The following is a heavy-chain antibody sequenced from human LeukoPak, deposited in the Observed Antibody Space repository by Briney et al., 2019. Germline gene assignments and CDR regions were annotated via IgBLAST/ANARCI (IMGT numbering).Heavy chain of an antibody. CDR2: ISYDGSNK. CDR1: GFTFSSYG. Sequence: GSLRLSCAASGFTFSSYGMHWVRQAPGKGLEWVAVISYDGSNKYYADSVKGRFTISRDNSKNTLYLQMNSLRAEDTAVYCCAKDRWYYGSGSSFDYWGQGTLVTVSS. D-gene: IGHD3-10*01. V-gene: IGHV3-30*18. CDR3: AKDRWYYGSGSSFDY. J-gene: IGHJ4*02.